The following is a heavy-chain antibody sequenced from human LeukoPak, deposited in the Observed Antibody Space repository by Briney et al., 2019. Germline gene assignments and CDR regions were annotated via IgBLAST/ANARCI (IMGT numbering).Heavy chain of an antibody. Sequence: SETLSLTCTVSGGSLSSGGYYWSWIRQHPGKGLEWIGYIYYSGSTYYNPSLKSRVTISVDTSKNQFSLKLSSVTAADTAVYYCARVGYYDSSGYYNWFDPWGQGTLVTVSS. CDR2: IYYSGST. CDR1: GGSLSSGGYY. V-gene: IGHV4-31*03. J-gene: IGHJ5*02. CDR3: ARVGYYDSSGYYNWFDP. D-gene: IGHD3-22*01.